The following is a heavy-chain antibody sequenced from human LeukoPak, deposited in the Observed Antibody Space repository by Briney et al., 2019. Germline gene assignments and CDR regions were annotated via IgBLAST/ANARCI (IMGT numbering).Heavy chain of an antibody. CDR1: GFTFDDYA. Sequence: GGSLRLSCAASGFTFDDYAMHWVRQAPGKGLEWVSGISWNSGSIGYADSVKGRFTISSDNAKNSLYLQMNSLRAEDTALYYCAKGAYSSGWYVNYWGQGTLVTVSS. V-gene: IGHV3-9*01. D-gene: IGHD6-19*01. CDR2: ISWNSGSI. CDR3: AKGAYSSGWYVNY. J-gene: IGHJ4*02.